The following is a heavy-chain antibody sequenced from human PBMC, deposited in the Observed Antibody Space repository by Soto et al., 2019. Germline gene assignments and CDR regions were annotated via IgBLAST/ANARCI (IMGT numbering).Heavy chain of an antibody. V-gene: IGHV3-30*18. D-gene: IGHD3-22*01. CDR3: AKDPANYYDSSGYYAYFAY. Sequence: PGGSLRLSCAASGFTFSSYGMHWVRQAPGKGLEWVAVISYDGSNKYYADSVKGRFTISRDNSKNTLYLQMNSLRAEDTAVYYCAKDPANYYDSSGYYAYFAYWGQGTLVTVSS. CDR1: GFTFSSYG. CDR2: ISYDGSNK. J-gene: IGHJ4*02.